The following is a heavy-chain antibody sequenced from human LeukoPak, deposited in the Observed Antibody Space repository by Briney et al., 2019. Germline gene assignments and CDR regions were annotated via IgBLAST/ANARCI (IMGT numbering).Heavy chain of an antibody. CDR3: AREPHSGSLDY. J-gene: IGHJ4*02. CDR2: ISSSGSTI. CDR1: GFTFSDYY. V-gene: IGHV3-11*04. Sequence: GGSLRLSCAASGFTFSDYYMSWIRQAPGKGLEWVSYISSSGSTIYYADSVKGRFTISRDNSKNTLYLQMNSLRAEDTAVYYCAREPHSGSLDYWGQGTLVTVSS. D-gene: IGHD3-10*01.